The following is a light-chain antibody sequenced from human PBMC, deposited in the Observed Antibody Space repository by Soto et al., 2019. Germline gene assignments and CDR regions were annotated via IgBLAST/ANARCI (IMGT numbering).Light chain of an antibody. CDR2: EVN. CDR3: SSYTSRTALG. V-gene: IGLV2-14*01. CDR1: SSDVGAYNY. Sequence: QSALTQPASVSGSPGQSITISCTGTSSDVGAYNYVSWYQQHPGKAPKLMIYEVNYRPSGVSNRFSGSKSGNTASLTISGLQAEYEADYYCSSYTSRTALGFGTGTKATVL. J-gene: IGLJ1*01.